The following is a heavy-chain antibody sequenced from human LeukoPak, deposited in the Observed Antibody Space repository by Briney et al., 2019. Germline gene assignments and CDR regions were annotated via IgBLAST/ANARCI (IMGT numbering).Heavy chain of an antibody. V-gene: IGHV3-30*03. D-gene: IGHD5-12*01. CDR2: ISFDGNDK. CDR1: GVTFSSYG. J-gene: IGHJ4*02. CDR3: TTKVIRGNSGDDYDD. Sequence: PGGSLRLSCAASGVTFSSYGMLWVRQAPGKGLEWGALISFDGNDKLYGDSVKGRFTISRDNSKSTLYLQMNSLRAADAAVYYLTTKVIRGNSGDDYDDWGQGTLVTVSS.